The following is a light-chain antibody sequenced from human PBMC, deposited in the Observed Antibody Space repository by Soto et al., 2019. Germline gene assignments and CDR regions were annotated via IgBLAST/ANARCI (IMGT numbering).Light chain of an antibody. CDR1: QSVSSSY. CDR2: GAS. CDR3: QQYGSSRWT. V-gene: IGKV3-20*01. Sequence: EIVLTQSPGTLSLSPGERATLSCRASQSVSSSYLAWYQQKPGQAPRLLIYGASSRATGIPDRFSGSGSGTDSTLTISRLEPEDFAFYYCQQYGSSRWTFGQGTKVDIK. J-gene: IGKJ1*01.